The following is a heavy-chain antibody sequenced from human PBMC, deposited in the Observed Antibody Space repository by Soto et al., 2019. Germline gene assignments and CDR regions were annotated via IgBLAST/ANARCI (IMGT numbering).Heavy chain of an antibody. D-gene: IGHD6-19*01. V-gene: IGHV4-39*01. CDR2: IYYSGST. J-gene: IGHJ5*02. CDR3: ARQRYSSGSNWFDP. Sequence: PSETLSLTCTVSGGSISSSSDYWGWIRQPPGKGLEWIGSIYYSGSTYYNPSLKSRVTISVDTSKNQFSLKLSSVTAADTAVYYCARQRYSSGSNWFDPWGQGTLVTVSS. CDR1: GGSISSSSDY.